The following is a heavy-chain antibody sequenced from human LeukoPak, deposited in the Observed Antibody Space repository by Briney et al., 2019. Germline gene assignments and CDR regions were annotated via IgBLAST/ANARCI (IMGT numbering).Heavy chain of an antibody. CDR2: ISSSSSTI. CDR1: GFTFSSYS. D-gene: IGHD5-18*01. V-gene: IGHV3-48*02. J-gene: IGHJ6*02. CDR3: ARVTAMVTRGVLGMDV. Sequence: GGSLRLSCAASGFTFSSYSMNWVRQAPGKGLEWVSYISSSSSTIYYADSVKGRFTISRDNAKNSLYLQMNSLRDEDTAVYYCARVTAMVTRGVLGMDVWDQGTTVTVSS.